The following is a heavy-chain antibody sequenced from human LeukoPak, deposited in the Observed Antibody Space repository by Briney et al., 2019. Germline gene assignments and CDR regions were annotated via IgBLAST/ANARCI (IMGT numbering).Heavy chain of an antibody. CDR1: GFTFSSYA. CDR2: ISGSGSTT. CDR3: AKATRTNRLAGASNLNYFDY. V-gene: IGHV3-23*01. D-gene: IGHD1-26*01. J-gene: IGHJ4*02. Sequence: GGSLRLSCAASGFTFSSYAMSWLRQAPGKGLEWVSGISGSGSTTYYADSVKGRFTISRDNSKNTLYLQMNSLRAEDTAVYYCAKATRTNRLAGASNLNYFDYWGQGTLVTVSS.